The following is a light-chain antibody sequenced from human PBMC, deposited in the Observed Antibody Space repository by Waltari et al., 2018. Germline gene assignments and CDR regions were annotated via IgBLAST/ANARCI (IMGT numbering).Light chain of an antibody. CDR1: YSNIGNNY. Sequence: QPVLTQPPSVSAAPGQKVTISCSGSYSNIGNNYVSWYLQHPGTAPRLLMYENKKRPSGIPDRFSGSKSGTSATLGITGLQTEDEADYYCGTWDNSLSAWVFGGGTKLTVL. V-gene: IGLV1-51*02. CDR2: ENK. CDR3: GTWDNSLSAWV. J-gene: IGLJ3*02.